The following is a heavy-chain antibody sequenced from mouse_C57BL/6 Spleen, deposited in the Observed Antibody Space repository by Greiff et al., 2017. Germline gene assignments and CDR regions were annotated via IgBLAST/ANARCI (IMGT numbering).Heavy chain of an antibody. CDR3: ATPLYYDYDVYYAMDY. J-gene: IGHJ4*01. CDR2: ISGGGGNT. V-gene: IGHV5-9*01. CDR1: GFTFSSYT. D-gene: IGHD2-4*01. Sequence: EVKVEESGGGLVKPGGSLKLSCAASGFTFSSYTMSWVRQTPEKRLEWVATISGGGGNTYYPDSVKGRFTISRDNAKNTLYLQMSSLRSEDTALYYCATPLYYDYDVYYAMDYWGQGTSVTVSS.